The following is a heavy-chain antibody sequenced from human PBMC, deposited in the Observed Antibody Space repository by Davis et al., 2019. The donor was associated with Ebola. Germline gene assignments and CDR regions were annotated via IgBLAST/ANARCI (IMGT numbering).Heavy chain of an antibody. CDR3: AREKAAAGTRSYYYYYGMDV. Sequence: ASVKVSCKASGYTFTSYGISWVRQAPGQGLEWMGWISAYNGNTNYAQKLQGRVTMTTDTSTSTAYMGLRSLRSDDTAVYYGAREKAAAGTRSYYYYYGMDVWGQGTTVTVSS. V-gene: IGHV1-18*01. CDR1: GYTFTSYG. CDR2: ISAYNGNT. D-gene: IGHD6-13*01. J-gene: IGHJ6*02.